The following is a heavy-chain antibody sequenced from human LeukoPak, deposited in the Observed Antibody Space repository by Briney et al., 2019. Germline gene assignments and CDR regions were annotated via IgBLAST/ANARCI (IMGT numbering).Heavy chain of an antibody. CDR2: ISGSGGST. CDR1: GGSFSGYY. J-gene: IGHJ4*02. D-gene: IGHD3-9*01. CDR3: AKELRYFDWFDY. V-gene: IGHV3-23*01. Sequence: ETLSLTCAVYGGSFSGYYWSWIRQPPGKGLEWVSAISGSGGSTYYAGSVKGRFTISRDNSKNTLYLQMNSLRAEDTAVYYCAKELRYFDWFDYWGQGTLVTVSS.